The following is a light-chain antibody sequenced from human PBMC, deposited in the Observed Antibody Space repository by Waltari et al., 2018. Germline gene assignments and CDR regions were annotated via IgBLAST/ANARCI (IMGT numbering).Light chain of an antibody. J-gene: IGLJ3*02. CDR1: SAHSYYT. CDR2: LDNDGSH. V-gene: IGLV4-69*02. Sequence: QLVLTQSPSASASLGASVKLTCTLSSAHSYYTIAWHQQQPERGLRFLMKLDNDGSHIKGEWIPDRFSGSSSGAERYLTISSLQPEDEADYYCQTWDTAIQMFGEGTKLTVL. CDR3: QTWDTAIQM.